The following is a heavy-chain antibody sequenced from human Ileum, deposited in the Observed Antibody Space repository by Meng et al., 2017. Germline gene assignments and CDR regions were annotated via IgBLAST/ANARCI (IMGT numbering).Heavy chain of an antibody. Sequence: GESLKISCAASGFTFSSYAMNWVRQAPGKGLEWVSAIWSNGRNTYYADPVKGRFTVSRDNSKNTLYLQMNSPRAEDTAVYYCANPYSGSQINDYWGQGTLVTVSS. CDR2: IWSNGRNT. D-gene: IGHD1-26*01. CDR1: GFTFSSYA. V-gene: IGHV3-23*01. CDR3: ANPYSGSQINDY. J-gene: IGHJ4*02.